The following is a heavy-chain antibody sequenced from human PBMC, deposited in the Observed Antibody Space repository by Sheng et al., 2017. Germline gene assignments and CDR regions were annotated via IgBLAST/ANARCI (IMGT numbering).Heavy chain of an antibody. CDR1: GFTFSSYA. V-gene: IGHV3-30*04. CDR3: AREKNYYGSGSYNEYFQH. CDR2: ISYDGRNK. J-gene: IGHJ1*01. D-gene: IGHD3-10*01. Sequence: QVQLVESGGGVVQPGRSLSLSCAASGFTFSSYAMHWVRQAPGKGLEWMAVISYDGRNKFYADSVKGRFTISRDNSKNTLYLQMNSLRAEDTAVYYCAREKNYYGSGSYNEYFQHWGQGTLVTVSS.